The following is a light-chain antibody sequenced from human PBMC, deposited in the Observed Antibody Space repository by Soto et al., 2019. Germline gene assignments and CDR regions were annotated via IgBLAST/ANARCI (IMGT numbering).Light chain of an antibody. V-gene: IGKV1-5*01. CDR2: DAS. Sequence: DIQMTQSPSTLSASVGDRVTITCRASQSISGYLAWYQQKPGTAPNLLIYDASNLESGVPSRFSGSGSGTEFTLTISSLQPDDFATYYCQQYETYQWTFGRGTKVEIK. J-gene: IGKJ1*01. CDR3: QQYETYQWT. CDR1: QSISGY.